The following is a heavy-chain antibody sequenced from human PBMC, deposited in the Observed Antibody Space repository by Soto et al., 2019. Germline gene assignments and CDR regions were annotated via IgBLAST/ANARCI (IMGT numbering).Heavy chain of an antibody. CDR2: IDPSGGST. CDR3: ARDIPLKYIADRRLEWFDP. CDR1: GYTFTSYY. Sequence: ASVKVSCKASGYTFTSYYMHWVRRAPGQGLEWMGIIDPSGGSTSYAQKFQGRVTMTRDTSTSTVYMELSSLRSEDTAVYYCARDIPLKYIADRRLEWFDPWGQGTLVTVSS. V-gene: IGHV1-46*01. J-gene: IGHJ5*02. D-gene: IGHD6-6*01.